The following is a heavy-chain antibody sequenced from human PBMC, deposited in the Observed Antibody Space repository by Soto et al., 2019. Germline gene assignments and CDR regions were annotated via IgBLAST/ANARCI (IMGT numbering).Heavy chain of an antibody. D-gene: IGHD1-20*01. CDR3: AKDAVPYNGKWDWFAS. Sequence: DVQLLESGGGLVQPGGSLTLSCAASRFTFSDFAMSWVRQAPGKGLEWVSSIGGGGTDTYYADSVKGRFTISRDNSKNTLYLQMDSLRDEDTAVYYCAKDAVPYNGKWDWFASWGQGTLVIVSS. V-gene: IGHV3-23*01. CDR1: RFTFSDFA. CDR2: IGGGGTDT. J-gene: IGHJ5*01.